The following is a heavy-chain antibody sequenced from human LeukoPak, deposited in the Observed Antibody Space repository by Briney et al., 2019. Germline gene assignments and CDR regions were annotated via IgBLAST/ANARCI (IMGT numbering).Heavy chain of an antibody. Sequence: ASVKVSCKASGGTFNSYAISWVRQAPGQGLEWMGRIIPILGIANYAQKFQGRVTITADKSTSTAYMELSSLRSEDTAVYYCARDLQTPSKAYCGGDCPPSFFDYWGQGTLVTVSS. V-gene: IGHV1-69*04. D-gene: IGHD2-21*02. CDR2: IIPILGIA. J-gene: IGHJ4*02. CDR3: ARDLQTPSKAYCGGDCPPSFFDY. CDR1: GGTFNSYA.